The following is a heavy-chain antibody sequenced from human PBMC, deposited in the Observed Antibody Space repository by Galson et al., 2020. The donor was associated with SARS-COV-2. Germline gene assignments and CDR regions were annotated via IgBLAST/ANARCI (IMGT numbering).Heavy chain of an antibody. J-gene: IGHJ4*02. CDR2: IYSGGST. CDR3: ARDSYGTTWYSFDS. V-gene: IGHV4-61*02. CDR1: GGSISSGNYY. Sequence: SETLSLTCTVSGGSISSGNYYWNWIRQPAGKGLEWIGRIYSGGSTNYNPSLKSRVTVSLETSKNQFSLHLSSVTAADTAVYYCARDSYGTTWYSFDSWGPGTVVIVS. D-gene: IGHD6-13*01.